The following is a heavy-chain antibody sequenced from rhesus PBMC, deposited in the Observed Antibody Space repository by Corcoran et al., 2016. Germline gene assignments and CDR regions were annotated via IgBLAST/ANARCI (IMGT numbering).Heavy chain of an antibody. J-gene: IGHJ4*01. D-gene: IGHD3-3*01. V-gene: IGHV4-65*01. CDR2: ISGSSGIN. CDR1: GGSIRSSNW. Sequence: QVQLQESGPGLVKPSETLSLTCAVSGGSIRSSNWWGWIRQPPRKGLEWIGYISGSSGINFYNPLLKSRVTSSTATAKKQFSLKLSSVSAADTAVYYCARPLWTGAFLFGYWGQGVLVTVSS. CDR3: ARPLWTGAFLFGY.